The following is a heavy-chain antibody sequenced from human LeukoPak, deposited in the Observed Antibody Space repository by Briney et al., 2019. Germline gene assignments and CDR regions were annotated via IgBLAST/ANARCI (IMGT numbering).Heavy chain of an antibody. D-gene: IGHD6-13*01. Sequence: SETLSLTCTVSGSSISTYYWSWIRQTPGKGLEWIGYIYYSGSTNYNPSLKSRVTISVDTSKSQFSLKLTSVTPADTAVYYCARGPGIAPDSWGQGTLVTVSS. CDR2: IYYSGST. CDR3: ARGPGIAPDS. V-gene: IGHV4-59*01. CDR1: GSSISTYY. J-gene: IGHJ4*02.